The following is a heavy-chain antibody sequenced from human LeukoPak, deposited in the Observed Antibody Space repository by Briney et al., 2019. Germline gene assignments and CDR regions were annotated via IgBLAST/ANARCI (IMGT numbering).Heavy chain of an antibody. D-gene: IGHD4/OR15-4a*01. Sequence: SETLSLTCTVSGGSISSYYWSWIRQPPGKGLEWIGYIYYSGSTNYNPSLKSRFPISGDTSKNQFSLRLRSVTAADTALYYCARHAAFADYQSHLTHFDYWGQGTLVTVSS. CDR1: GGSISSYY. V-gene: IGHV4-59*08. CDR2: IYYSGST. J-gene: IGHJ4*02. CDR3: ARHAAFADYQSHLTHFDY.